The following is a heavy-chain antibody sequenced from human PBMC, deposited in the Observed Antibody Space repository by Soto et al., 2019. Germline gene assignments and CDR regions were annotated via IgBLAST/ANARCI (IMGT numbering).Heavy chain of an antibody. CDR3: ARDDPGGYDNGMDV. CDR1: GSTFSSYA. J-gene: IGHJ6*02. CDR2: IIPIFGTA. D-gene: IGHD3-22*01. Sequence: GASVKVSCKAPGSTFSSYAISWVRQAPGQGLEWMGGIIPIFGTANYAQKFQGRVTITADESTSTSYMELSSLRSEDTAVYYCARDDPGGYDNGMDVWGQGTTVTVSS. V-gene: IGHV1-69*13.